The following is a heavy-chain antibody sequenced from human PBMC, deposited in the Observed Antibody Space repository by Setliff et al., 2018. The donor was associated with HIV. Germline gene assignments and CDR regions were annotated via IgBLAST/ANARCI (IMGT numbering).Heavy chain of an antibody. CDR2: IKQDGSDM. CDR1: GLPFYNYW. J-gene: IGHJ4*02. D-gene: IGHD3-16*01. CDR3: VRWGLPYGIDA. V-gene: IGHV3-7*01. Sequence: GGSLRLSCVASGLPFYNYWMTWLRRAPGRGLEWVANIKQDGSDMHYIESVKGRFTIFRDNAKNSLYLQMHSLRAEDTAVYYCVRWGLPYGIDAWGQGTLVTVSS.